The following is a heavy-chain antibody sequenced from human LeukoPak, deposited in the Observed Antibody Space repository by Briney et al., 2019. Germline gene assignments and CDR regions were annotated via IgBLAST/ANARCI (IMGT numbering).Heavy chain of an antibody. V-gene: IGHV4-39*07. Sequence: SETLSLTCTVSGGSISSSSYYWGWIRQPPGKGLEWIGRIYYSGSTYYNPSLKSRVTISVDTSKNQFSLKLSSVTAADTAVYYCARGYYDFWSGYYKDYYYMDVWGKGTTVTVSS. CDR1: GGSISSSSYY. D-gene: IGHD3-3*01. CDR2: IYYSGST. CDR3: ARGYYDFWSGYYKDYYYMDV. J-gene: IGHJ6*03.